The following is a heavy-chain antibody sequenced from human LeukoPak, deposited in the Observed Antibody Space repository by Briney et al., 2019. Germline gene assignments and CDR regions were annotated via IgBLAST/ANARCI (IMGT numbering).Heavy chain of an antibody. V-gene: IGHV3-53*04. D-gene: IGHD3-16*01. CDR2: IYSGGST. Sequence: GGSLRLSCAASGFTVSSNYMSWVRQAPGKGLEWVSIIYSGGSTYYADSVKGRFTISRHNSKNTLYLQMNSLRAEDTAVYYCAREVGGSTFDIWGQGTMVTVSS. CDR3: AREVGGSTFDI. CDR1: GFTVSSNY. J-gene: IGHJ3*02.